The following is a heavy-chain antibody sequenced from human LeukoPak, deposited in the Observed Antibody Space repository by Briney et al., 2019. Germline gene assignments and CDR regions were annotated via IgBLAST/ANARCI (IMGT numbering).Heavy chain of an antibody. J-gene: IGHJ4*02. D-gene: IGHD5-18*01. CDR1: GFTFRKFA. Sequence: GGSLRLSCAASGFTFRKFAMSWVRQAPGEGLEWVSLVGSSGGDTYYRDSVKGRFTISRDNSKNTLYLQMNSLRAEDTAVYYCAKDHGGYSYGYTDYFDYWGQGTLVTVSS. CDR3: AKDHGGYSYGYTDYFDY. CDR2: VGSSGGDT. V-gene: IGHV3-23*01.